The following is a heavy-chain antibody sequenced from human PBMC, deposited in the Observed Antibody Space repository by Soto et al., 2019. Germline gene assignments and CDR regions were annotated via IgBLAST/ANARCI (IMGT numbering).Heavy chain of an antibody. CDR2: MNPNSGNT. D-gene: IGHD3-22*01. J-gene: IGHJ6*02. CDR3: ARDYYDSSATTRASMDV. V-gene: IGHV1-8*01. CDR1: GYTFTSYD. Sequence: GASVKVSCKASGYTFTSYDINWVRQATGQGLEWMGWMNPNSGNTGYAQKFQGRVTMTRNTSISTAYMELSSLRSEDTAVYYCARDYYDSSATTRASMDVWGQGTTVTVSS.